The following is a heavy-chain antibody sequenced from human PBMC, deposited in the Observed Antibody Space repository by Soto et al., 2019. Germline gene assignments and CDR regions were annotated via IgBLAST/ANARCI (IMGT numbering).Heavy chain of an antibody. V-gene: IGHV1-18*01. J-gene: IGHJ6*02. D-gene: IGHD3-3*01. CDR1: GYTFTSYG. CDR3: ARVGLHYDFWSGYGMDV. Sequence: QVQLVQSGAEVKKPGASVKVSCKASGYTFTSYGISWVRQAPGQGLEWMRWISAYNGNTNYAQKLQGRVTMTTDTSTSTAYMELRSLRSDDTAVYYCARVGLHYDFWSGYGMDVWGQGTTVTVSS. CDR2: ISAYNGNT.